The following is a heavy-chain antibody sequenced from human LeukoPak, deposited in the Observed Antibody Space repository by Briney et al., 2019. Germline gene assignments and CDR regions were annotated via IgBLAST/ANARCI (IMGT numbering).Heavy chain of an antibody. D-gene: IGHD4-17*01. CDR2: ISGYNGNT. Sequence: ASVKVSCKTSGYTFTNHGISWVRQAPGQGLEWMGWISGYNGNTNYVQKFRGRITITTDTSTSTAYLHLRSLSSDDTALYYCARDLSLGRHDDGEPFDSWGQGTLVTVSS. J-gene: IGHJ4*02. CDR1: GYTFTNHG. V-gene: IGHV1-18*01. CDR3: ARDLSLGRHDDGEPFDS.